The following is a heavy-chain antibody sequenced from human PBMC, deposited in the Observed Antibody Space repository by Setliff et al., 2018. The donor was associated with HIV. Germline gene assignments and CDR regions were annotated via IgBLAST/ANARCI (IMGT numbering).Heavy chain of an antibody. CDR3: AREYCTGANCYDY. J-gene: IGHJ4*02. CDR2: INTGSGNT. V-gene: IGHV1-3*03. CDR1: GYTFTDHA. Sequence: ASVKVSCTASGYTFTDHAIHWVRQAPGQRPEWMAWINTGSGNTKYLQDFQGRVTITRDTSASTAYMELGSLTSADMAIYYCAREYCTGANCYDYWGQGTLVTVSS. D-gene: IGHD2-8*02.